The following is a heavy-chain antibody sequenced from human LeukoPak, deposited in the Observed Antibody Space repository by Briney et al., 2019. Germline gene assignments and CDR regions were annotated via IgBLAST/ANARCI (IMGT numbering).Heavy chain of an antibody. J-gene: IGHJ2*01. V-gene: IGHV4-38-2*02. CDR1: GYSISSGYY. CDR2: IYHSGST. CDR3: ARDAEQWLPLWYFDL. Sequence: SETLSLTCAVSGYSISSGYYWGWIRQPPGKGLEWFGSIYHSGSTYYNPSLKSRVTISVDTSKNQFSLKLSSVTAADTAVYYCARDAEQWLPLWYFDLWGRGTLVTVSS. D-gene: IGHD6-19*01.